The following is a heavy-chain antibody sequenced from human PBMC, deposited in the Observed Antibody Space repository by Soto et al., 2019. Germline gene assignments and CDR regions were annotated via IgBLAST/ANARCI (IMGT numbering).Heavy chain of an antibody. V-gene: IGHV3-30-3*01. D-gene: IGHD3-10*01. CDR3: ARDEEGGSYCDLGY. J-gene: IGHJ4*02. Sequence: QVQLVESGGGVVQPGRSLRLSCAASGFTFSNYIMHWVRQAPGKGLEWVAIILHDGNNKYYADSVKGRFTISRDNSKNMLYLQMNSLRTEDTAIYYCARDEEGGSYCDLGYWGQGTLVTVSS. CDR2: ILHDGNNK. CDR1: GFTFSNYI.